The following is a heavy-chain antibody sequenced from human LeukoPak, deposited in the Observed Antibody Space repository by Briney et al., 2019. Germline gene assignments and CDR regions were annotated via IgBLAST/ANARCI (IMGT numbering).Heavy chain of an antibody. CDR1: GFTFNNHA. CDR3: HHSSWFGTDAFDI. D-gene: IGHD6-13*01. CDR2: ISYDGTKK. J-gene: IGHJ3*02. V-gene: IGHV3-30-3*01. Sequence: PGRSLILSCAASGFTFNNHAIHWVRQAPGKGLEWVAFISYDGTKKYYADSVKGRFTISRDISKNTLYFQMNSLSAEDTALYYCHHSSWFGTDAFDIWGQGTMVIVSS.